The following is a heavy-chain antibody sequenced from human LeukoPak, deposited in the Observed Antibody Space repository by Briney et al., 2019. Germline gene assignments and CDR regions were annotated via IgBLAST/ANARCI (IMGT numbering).Heavy chain of an antibody. Sequence: KPSETLSLTCTVSNYSISTDYYWGWIRQPPGKGLEWIGTMYHSGSTYYNPSLKSRVTISVDTSKNQFSLKLSSVTAADTAVYYCARDKYYYDSSASIRFDYWGQGTLVTVSS. V-gene: IGHV4-38-2*02. CDR1: NYSISTDYY. CDR2: MYHSGST. J-gene: IGHJ4*02. CDR3: ARDKYYYDSSASIRFDY. D-gene: IGHD3-22*01.